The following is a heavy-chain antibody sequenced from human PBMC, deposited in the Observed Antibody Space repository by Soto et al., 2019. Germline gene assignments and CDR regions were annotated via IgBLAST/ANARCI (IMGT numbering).Heavy chain of an antibody. V-gene: IGHV1-18*01. CDR1: GYTFSRYG. J-gene: IGHJ6*02. Sequence: QGQLVQSRPEVKKPGASVKVSCKASGYTFSRYGISWVRQAPGQGLEWMGWVSGYNGDTKYAQKVQGRVTMTIDTSTYTAYMELRSLTSDDTAIYYCAKNGQPPYYYYGMDVWGQGTTVTVSS. D-gene: IGHD2-8*01. CDR2: VSGYNGDT. CDR3: AKNGQPPYYYYGMDV.